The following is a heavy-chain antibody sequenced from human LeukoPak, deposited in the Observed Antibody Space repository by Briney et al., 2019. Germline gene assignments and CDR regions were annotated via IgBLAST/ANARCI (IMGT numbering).Heavy chain of an antibody. D-gene: IGHD6-19*01. CDR2: IKQDGSEK. J-gene: IGHJ6*04. V-gene: IGHV3-7*03. CDR1: GFTFSSYW. CDR3: ARRYSSGPFLPYCGMDV. Sequence: GGSLGLSCAASGFTFSSYWMSWVRQAPGKGLEWVANIKQDGSEKYYVDSVKGRFTISRDNAKNSLYLQMISLRAEDTAVYYCARRYSSGPFLPYCGMDVWGKGTTVTVSS.